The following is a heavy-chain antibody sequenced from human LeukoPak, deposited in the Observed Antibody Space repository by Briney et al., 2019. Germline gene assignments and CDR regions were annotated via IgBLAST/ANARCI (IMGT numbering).Heavy chain of an antibody. Sequence: ASVKVSCRASGYXFTSYYIHWLRQAPGQGLKWMGIISPSTGGTTYAQKFQGSVTMTRDTSTSTVYMELSSLRSEDTALYYCARGYSSNWRDFFDSWGQGTLVTVSS. CDR2: ISPSTGGT. CDR1: GYXFTSYY. V-gene: IGHV1-46*01. J-gene: IGHJ4*02. D-gene: IGHD6-13*01. CDR3: ARGYSSNWRDFFDS.